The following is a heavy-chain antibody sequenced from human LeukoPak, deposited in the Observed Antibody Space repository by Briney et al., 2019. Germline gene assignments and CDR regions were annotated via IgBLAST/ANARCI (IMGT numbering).Heavy chain of an antibody. D-gene: IGHD6-19*01. J-gene: IGHJ4*02. CDR1: RFTFSSYG. CDR3: ASVGVAGGVYFDY. Sequence: PGGSLRLSCAASRFTFSSYGMHWVRQAPGKGLEWVAVISYDGSNKYYADSVKGRFTISRDNSKNTLYLQMNSLRAEDTAVYYCASVGVAGGVYFDYWGQGTLVTVSS. V-gene: IGHV3-30*03. CDR2: ISYDGSNK.